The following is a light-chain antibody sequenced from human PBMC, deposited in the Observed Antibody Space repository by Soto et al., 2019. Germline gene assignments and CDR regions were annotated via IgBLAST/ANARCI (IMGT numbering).Light chain of an antibody. Sequence: EIVLTQSPCTLSLSPGEGATLSCRASQSVSSTYLAWYQQKAGQAPRLLIYGASSRATGIPDRFSGSGSGTDFTLTISRLEPEDFAVYYCQQYGSSPQTFGQGTKVDIK. CDR2: GAS. CDR3: QQYGSSPQT. V-gene: IGKV3-20*01. CDR1: QSVSSTY. J-gene: IGKJ1*01.